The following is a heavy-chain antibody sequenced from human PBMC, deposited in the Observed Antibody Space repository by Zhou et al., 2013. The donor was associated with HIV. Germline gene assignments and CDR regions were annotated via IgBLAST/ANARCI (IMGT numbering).Heavy chain of an antibody. D-gene: IGHD3-22*01. CDR2: IIPVFGTA. CDR1: GGTFRNYG. J-gene: IGHJ6*02. V-gene: IGHV1-69*12. CDR3: ASDFHHYYDNSGHPYYYGLDV. Sequence: QVQLVQSGAEVKKPGSSVKVSCKASGGTFRNYGFSWVRQAPGQGLEWMGGIIPVFGTAIYAQNFQGRVTFTGDESTSTAYMELSGLRPEDTAIYYCASDFHHYYDNSGHPYYYGLDVWGQGTTVTVSS.